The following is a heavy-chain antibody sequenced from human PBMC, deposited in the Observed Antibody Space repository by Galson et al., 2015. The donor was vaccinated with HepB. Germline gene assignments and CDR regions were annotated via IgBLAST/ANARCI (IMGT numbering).Heavy chain of an antibody. CDR3: ARDGAQSAYHWDP. J-gene: IGHJ5*02. CDR2: TKSDGSST. D-gene: IGHD1-1*01. CDR1: GFTFRSYW. Sequence: SLRLSCAASGFTFRSYWVGWVRQAPGKGLVWVSRTKSDGSSTSYADSVKGRFTVSRDNAKNTLYLQMDSLRVDDTAVYYCARDGAQSAYHWDPWGQGTLVTVSS. V-gene: IGHV3-74*01.